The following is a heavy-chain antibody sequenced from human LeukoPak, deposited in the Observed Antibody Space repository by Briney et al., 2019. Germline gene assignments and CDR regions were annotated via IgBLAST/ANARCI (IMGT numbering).Heavy chain of an antibody. J-gene: IGHJ6*02. D-gene: IGHD2-2*01. CDR1: GGSFSGYY. CDR2: INHSGST. V-gene: IGHV4-34*01. Sequence: SETLSLTCAVYGGSFSGYYWSWIRQPPGKGLEWIGEINHSGSTNYNPSLKSRVTISVDTSKNQFSLKLSSVTAADTAVYYCASTIPAAIGIYYYGMDVWGQGTTVTVSS. CDR3: ASTIPAAIGIYYYGMDV.